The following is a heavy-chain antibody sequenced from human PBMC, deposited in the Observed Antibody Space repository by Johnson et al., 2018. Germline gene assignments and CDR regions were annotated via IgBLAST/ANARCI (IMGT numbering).Heavy chain of an antibody. V-gene: IGHV3-7*01. CDR1: GFTSTSYW. CDR3: AKNGDLGDYYYYMDV. D-gene: IGHD4-17*01. J-gene: IGHJ6*03. CDR2: IKLDGSEK. Sequence: EVQLVESGGGLVQPGESLRLSCRASGFTSTSYWMSWVRQAPGRGLEWVANIKLDGSEKYYVASVKGRFTISRDNAKNSLSLQMNSLRAEDTAVYYCAKNGDLGDYYYYMDVWGKGTTVTVSS.